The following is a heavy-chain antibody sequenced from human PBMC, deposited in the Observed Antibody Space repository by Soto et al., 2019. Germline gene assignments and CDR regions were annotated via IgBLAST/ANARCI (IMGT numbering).Heavy chain of an antibody. CDR3: AKWAYGDYPGWADS. Sequence: PGGSLRLSCVFSGFTFSNYAMSGVRQAPGKGLGWVSVISGSGSSTHYADSLRGRFTTSRDNSEKTMYLQMNGLRAEDTAVYYCAKWAYGDYPGWADSWGQGTLVTVSS. J-gene: IGHJ4*02. CDR2: ISGSGSST. CDR1: GFTFSNYA. D-gene: IGHD4-17*01. V-gene: IGHV3-23*01.